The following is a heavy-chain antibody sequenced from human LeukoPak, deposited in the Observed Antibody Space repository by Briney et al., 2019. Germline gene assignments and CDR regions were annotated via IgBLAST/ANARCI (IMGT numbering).Heavy chain of an antibody. CDR3: AELGITMIGGV. J-gene: IGHJ6*04. Sequence: GGSLRPSCEASGFTFDDNGMSWVRQAPGKGLEWVSGINWNGGSTGYADSVKGRFTISRDNAKNSLYLQMNSLRAEDTAVYYCAELGITMIGGVWGKGTTVTISS. D-gene: IGHD3-10*02. CDR2: INWNGGST. V-gene: IGHV3-20*04. CDR1: GFTFDDNG.